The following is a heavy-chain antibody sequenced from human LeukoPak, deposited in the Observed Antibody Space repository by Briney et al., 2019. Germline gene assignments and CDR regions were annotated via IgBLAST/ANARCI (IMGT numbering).Heavy chain of an antibody. CDR1: GGSISSSRYY. D-gene: IGHD6-6*01. CDR3: ARRDIAARLNWFDP. V-gene: IGHV4-39*01. Sequence: SETLSLTCTVSGGSISSSRYYWGWIRQPPGKGLEWVGNIYYSGSTYYNPSLKSRVTISLDTSKNQFSLKLSSVTAADTAVYYCARRDIAARLNWFDPWGQGTLVTVSS. J-gene: IGHJ5*02. CDR2: IYYSGST.